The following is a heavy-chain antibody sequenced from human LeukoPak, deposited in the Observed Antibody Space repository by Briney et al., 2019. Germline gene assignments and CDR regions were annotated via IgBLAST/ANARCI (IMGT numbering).Heavy chain of an antibody. V-gene: IGHV4-39*01. J-gene: IGHJ3*02. CDR2: IYYSGST. CDR1: GGSISSSSYY. Sequence: SETLTLTCTVSGGSISSSSYYWGWIRQPPGKGLEWIGSIYYSGSTYYNPSLKSRVTISVDTSKNQFSLKLSSVTAADTAVYYCARQKRVTIFGVVILDAFDIWGQGTMVTVSS. CDR3: ARQKRVTIFGVVILDAFDI. D-gene: IGHD3-3*01.